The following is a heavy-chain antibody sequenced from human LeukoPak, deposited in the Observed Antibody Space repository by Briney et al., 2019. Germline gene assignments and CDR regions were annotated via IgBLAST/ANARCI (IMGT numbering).Heavy chain of an antibody. CDR1: GFTFSSYA. D-gene: IGHD3-22*01. J-gene: IGHJ4*02. Sequence: GGSLRLSCAASGFTFSSYAMSWVRQAPGKGLEWVSAISGSGGSTYYADSVKGRFTISRDNSKNTLYMQMNSLRAEDTAVYYCAKISWDGSGYYLLDYWGQGTLVTVSS. V-gene: IGHV3-23*01. CDR3: AKISWDGSGYYLLDY. CDR2: ISGSGGST.